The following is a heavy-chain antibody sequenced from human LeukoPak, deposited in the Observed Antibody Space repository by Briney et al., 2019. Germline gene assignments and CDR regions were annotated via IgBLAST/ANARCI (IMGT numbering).Heavy chain of an antibody. CDR2: INPNSGGT. J-gene: IGHJ4*02. V-gene: IGHV1-2*02. CDR3: ARFMVRGVTDDY. D-gene: IGHD3-10*01. Sequence: GASVKVSCKASGYTFTSYGISWVRQAPGQGLEWMGWINPNSGGTNYAQKLQGRVTMTRDTSISTAYMELSRLRSDDTAVYYCARFMVRGVTDDYWGQGTLVTVSS. CDR1: GYTFTSYG.